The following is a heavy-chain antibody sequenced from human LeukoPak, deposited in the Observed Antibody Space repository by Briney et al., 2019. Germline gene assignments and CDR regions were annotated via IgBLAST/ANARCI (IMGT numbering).Heavy chain of an antibody. Sequence: PSQTLSLTCTVSGGSISSGSYYWSWIRQPAGKGLEWIGRIYTSGSTYYNPSLKSRVTISVDTSKNQFSLKLSSVTAADTAVYYCARTYGSGSFVWDGMDVWGKGTTVTVSS. V-gene: IGHV4-61*02. D-gene: IGHD3-10*01. CDR1: GGSISSGSYY. J-gene: IGHJ6*04. CDR3: ARTYGSGSFVWDGMDV. CDR2: IYTSGST.